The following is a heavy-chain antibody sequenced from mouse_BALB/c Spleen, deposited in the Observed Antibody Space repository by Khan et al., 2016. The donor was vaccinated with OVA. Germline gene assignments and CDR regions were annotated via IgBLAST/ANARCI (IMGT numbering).Heavy chain of an antibody. V-gene: IGHV9-4*02. D-gene: IGHD2-14*01. CDR3: ARGGAAYYRNDGGAMDY. Sequence: QIQLVQSGPELKKTGETVRIYCKASGYTFTNAGMQWVQKMPGKGLKWIGWINTHSGVPKYAEDFKGRFAFSLETSASTGYLQITNLKNEDTATYFCARGGAAYYRNDGGAMDYWGQGTSVTVSS. J-gene: IGHJ4*01. CDR1: GYTFTNAG. CDR2: INTHSGVP.